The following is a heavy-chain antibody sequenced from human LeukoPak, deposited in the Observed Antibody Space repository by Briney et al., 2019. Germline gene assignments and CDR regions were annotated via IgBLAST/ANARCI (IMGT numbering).Heavy chain of an antibody. CDR1: GFTFSSYS. Sequence: GGSLRLSCAASGFTFSSYSMNWVRQAPGKGLEWVAVISYDGSNKYYADSVKGRFTISRDNAKNSLYLQMNSLRAEDTAVYYCARVKYSSSSGFDYWGQGTLVTVSS. D-gene: IGHD6-6*01. J-gene: IGHJ4*02. CDR3: ARVKYSSSSGFDY. CDR2: ISYDGSNK. V-gene: IGHV3-30*03.